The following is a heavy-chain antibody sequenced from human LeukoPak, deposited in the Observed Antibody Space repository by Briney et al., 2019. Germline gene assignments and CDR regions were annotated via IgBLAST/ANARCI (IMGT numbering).Heavy chain of an antibody. CDR1: GFTCSSYA. CDR2: ISGGSA. CDR3: AKDRSSRYDFWSGSFSHYYYYYMDV. Sequence: PGGSLRLSCAASGFTCSSYAMSWVRQAPGKGLEWVSAISGGSADYADSVKGRFSISIDNSKNTVYLQMNSLRAEDTAVYYCAKDRSSRYDFWSGSFSHYYYYYMDVWGKGTTVTVSS. J-gene: IGHJ6*03. D-gene: IGHD3-3*01. V-gene: IGHV3-23*01.